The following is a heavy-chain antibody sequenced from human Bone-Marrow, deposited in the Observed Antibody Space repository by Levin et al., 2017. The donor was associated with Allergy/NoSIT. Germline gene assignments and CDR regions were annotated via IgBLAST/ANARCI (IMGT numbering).Heavy chain of an antibody. D-gene: IGHD3-10*01. CDR3: SRDAFGSGSCQMQH. CDR2: IWDDGRNQ. CDR1: GFTFSTHG. Sequence: GGSLRLSCAASGFTFSTHGMHWVRQAPGKGLEWVAVIWDDGRNQLYADAVKGRFTISRDNSRNTVFLQMNSLRVEDTAVYFCSRDAFGSGSCQMQHWGQGTLVTVSS. V-gene: IGHV3-33*01. J-gene: IGHJ1*01.